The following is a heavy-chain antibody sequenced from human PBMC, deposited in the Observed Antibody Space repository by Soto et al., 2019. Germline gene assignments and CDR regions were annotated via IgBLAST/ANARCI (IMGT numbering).Heavy chain of an antibody. J-gene: IGHJ3*02. Sequence: GGSLRLSCAASGCTFSSYGMHWARQGPGKGLEWVAVIWYDGSNKVYADSVKGRFTISKDNSKNTLYLQMNSLRAEDTAVYYCARDLSGDYGALDTWGQGTMVTVSS. V-gene: IGHV3-33*01. D-gene: IGHD4-17*01. CDR1: GCTFSSYG. CDR3: ARDLSGDYGALDT. CDR2: IWYDGSNK.